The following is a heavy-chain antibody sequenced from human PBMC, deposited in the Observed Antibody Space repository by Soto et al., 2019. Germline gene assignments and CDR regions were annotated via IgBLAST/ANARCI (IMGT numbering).Heavy chain of an antibody. D-gene: IGHD3-16*01. J-gene: IGHJ4*02. CDR3: ARVLHAGGYYFDY. Sequence: SETLSLTCTVSGGSISSGGYYWSWIRQHPGKGLEWIGYIYYSGSTYYNPSLKSRITISVDTSKNQFSLKLSSVTAADTAVYYCARVLHAGGYYFDYWGQGTLVTVSS. V-gene: IGHV4-31*03. CDR1: GGSISSGGYY. CDR2: IYYSGST.